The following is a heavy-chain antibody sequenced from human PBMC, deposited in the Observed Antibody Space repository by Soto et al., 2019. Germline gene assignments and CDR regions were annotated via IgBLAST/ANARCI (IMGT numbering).Heavy chain of an antibody. V-gene: IGHV4-59*01. D-gene: IGHD5-12*01. Sequence: QVQLQESGPGLVKPSETLSLTCTVSGGSISSYYWSWIRQPPGKGLEWIGYIYYSGSTNYNPSLKSRVTRSEDTSKNQVSLRLNSVTAADTAVYYCARDAGRYSGYDAPYFDYWGQGTLVTVSS. CDR3: ARDAGRYSGYDAPYFDY. CDR2: IYYSGST. CDR1: GGSISSYY. J-gene: IGHJ4*02.